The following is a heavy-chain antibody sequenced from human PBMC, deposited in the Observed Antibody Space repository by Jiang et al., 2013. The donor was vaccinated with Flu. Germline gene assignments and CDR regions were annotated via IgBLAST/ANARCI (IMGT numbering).Heavy chain of an antibody. D-gene: IGHD2/OR15-2a*01. J-gene: IGHJ6*02. CDR1: GYSFAANG. CDR2: STIIMVI. CDR3: ARGTPKSPLLSGAAQHFGLDV. V-gene: IGHV1-18*04. Sequence: GAEVKKPGASMKVSCKTSGYSFAANGITWVRQALDKGLSGWDGSTIIMVIQIMHRSSRGRVTMTRNTFTRTAYLELRSLTSDDTAMYYCARGTPKSPLLSGAAQHFGLDVWGQGTSVTVSS.